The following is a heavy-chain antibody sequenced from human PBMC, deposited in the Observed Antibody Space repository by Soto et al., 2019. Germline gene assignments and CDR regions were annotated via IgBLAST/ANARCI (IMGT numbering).Heavy chain of an antibody. CDR2: ISASSTYI. CDR3: ARGWLRDPWMY. Sequence: EVQLVESGGGLVKPGGSLRLSCAASGFIFSSYTMNWVRQAPGKVLEWVSSISASSTYIYYSDSLKGRFTITRENAYNSLYLQMDSLRAEDTAVYYCARGWLRDPWMYWGQGTLVTVSS. V-gene: IGHV3-21*01. J-gene: IGHJ4*02. CDR1: GFIFSSYT. D-gene: IGHD5-12*01.